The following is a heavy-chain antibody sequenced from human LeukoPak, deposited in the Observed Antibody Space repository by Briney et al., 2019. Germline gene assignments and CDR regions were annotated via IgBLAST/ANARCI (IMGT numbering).Heavy chain of an antibody. CDR3: ARQRVGAISLFDP. D-gene: IGHD1-26*01. CDR2: IYHSGST. V-gene: IGHV4-59*08. J-gene: IGHJ5*02. CDR1: GGSISSYS. Sequence: PSETLSLTCTVSGGSISSYSWNWIRQPPGKGPEWIGYIYHSGSTKYNPSLKSRVTISVDTSKNQFSLKLSSVTAADTAVYYCARQRVGAISLFDPWGQGALVTVSS.